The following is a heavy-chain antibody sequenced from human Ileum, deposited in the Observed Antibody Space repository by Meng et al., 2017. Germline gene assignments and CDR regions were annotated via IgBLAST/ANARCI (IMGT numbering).Heavy chain of an antibody. D-gene: IGHD3-3*01. J-gene: IGHJ4*02. CDR1: GFTFSSYS. CDR3: AKGSYTSSFEAWH. V-gene: IGHV3-23*01. Sequence: GESLKISCAASGFTFSSYSMSWVRQAPGKGLEWVSGISGGAETTYYADSAKGRFTISRDNSKNTLNLQMNSLRAENTDVYYCAKGSYTSSFEAWHWGQGTLVTVSS. CDR2: ISGGAETT.